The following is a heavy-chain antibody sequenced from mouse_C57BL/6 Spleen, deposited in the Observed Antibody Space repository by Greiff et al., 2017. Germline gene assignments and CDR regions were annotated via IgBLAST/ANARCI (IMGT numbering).Heavy chain of an antibody. V-gene: IGHV1-69*01. J-gene: IGHJ4*01. CDR2: IDPSDSYT. CDR1: GYTFTSYW. Sequence: QVQLQQPGAELVMPGASVKLSCKASGYTFTSYWMHWVKQRPGQGLEWIGEIDPSDSYTNYNQKFKGKSTLTVDKSSSTAYMQLSSLTSEDSAVYYCARLSSGYVDYYAMDYWGQGTSVTVSS. D-gene: IGHD3-2*02. CDR3: ARLSSGYVDYYAMDY.